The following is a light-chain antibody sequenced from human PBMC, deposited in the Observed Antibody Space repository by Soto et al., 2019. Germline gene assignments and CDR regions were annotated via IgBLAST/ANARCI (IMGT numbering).Light chain of an antibody. CDR1: QTISSW. V-gene: IGKV1-5*03. Sequence: DLQMTQSPSTLSGSVGDRVTITCRASQTISSWLAWYQQKPGKAPKLLIYKASTLKSGVPSRFSSSGSGTDFTLTISSLQPEDFATYYCHQYNTWTFGQGTKVDIK. CDR3: HQYNTWT. J-gene: IGKJ1*01. CDR2: KAS.